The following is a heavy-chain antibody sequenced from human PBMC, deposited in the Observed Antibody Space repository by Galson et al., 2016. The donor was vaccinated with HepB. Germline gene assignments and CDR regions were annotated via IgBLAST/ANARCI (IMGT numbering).Heavy chain of an antibody. J-gene: IGHJ6*03. CDR2: IYYSGST. Sequence: ETLSLTCTVSGGSISSSSYYWGWIRQPPGKGLEWIGSIYYSGSTYYNPSLKSRVTISVDTSKNQFSLKLSSVTAADTAVYYCARHVGPYKMVRVVYYYMDVWGKGTTVTVSS. CDR3: ARHVGPYKMVRVVYYYMDV. CDR1: GGSISSSSYY. D-gene: IGHD3-10*01. V-gene: IGHV4-39*01.